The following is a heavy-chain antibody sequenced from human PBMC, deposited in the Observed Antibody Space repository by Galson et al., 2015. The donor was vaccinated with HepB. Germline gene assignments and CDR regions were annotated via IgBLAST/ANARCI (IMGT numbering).Heavy chain of an antibody. J-gene: IGHJ3*02. CDR3: ARNYFDSSGSFHWAFDI. CDR2: INEDESQK. CDR1: GFSFSKYW. Sequence: SLRLSCAPSGFSFSKYWMSWVRQAPGRGLEWVANINEDESQKFYLDPVKGRFTISRDNAKNSLYLQMNSLRPEDTAVYYCARNYFDSSGSFHWAFDIWGQGTVVIVSS. V-gene: IGHV3-7*01. D-gene: IGHD3-22*01.